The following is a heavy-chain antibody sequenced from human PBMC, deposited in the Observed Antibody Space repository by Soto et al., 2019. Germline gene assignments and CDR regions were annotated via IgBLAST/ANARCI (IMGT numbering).Heavy chain of an antibody. D-gene: IGHD5-18*01. CDR2: IDWDDDK. J-gene: IGHJ4*02. CDR1: GFSLSTSGMC. CDR3: ARMNTAMAPFDY. Sequence: SGPTLVNPTQTLTLTCTFSGFSLSTSGMCVSWIRQPPGKALEWLARIDWDDDKYYSTSLKTRLTISKDTSKNQVVLTMTNMYPLDTATYYCARMNTAMAPFDYWGQGTLVTVSS. V-gene: IGHV2-70*11.